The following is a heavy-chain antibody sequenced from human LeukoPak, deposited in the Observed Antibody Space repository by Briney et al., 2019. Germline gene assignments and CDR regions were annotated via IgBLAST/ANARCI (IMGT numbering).Heavy chain of an antibody. CDR1: GFAFSSQA. Sequence: GGSLRLSCAASGFAFSSQAMGWVRQAPGKGLEWVSVISDSGDTTYYADSVKGRFTISRDNAKNSLYLQMNSLRDEDTAVYYCTRGETRIVHWGQGTLVRVSS. D-gene: IGHD2-15*01. V-gene: IGHV3-23*01. CDR2: ISDSGDTT. CDR3: TRGETRIVH. J-gene: IGHJ1*01.